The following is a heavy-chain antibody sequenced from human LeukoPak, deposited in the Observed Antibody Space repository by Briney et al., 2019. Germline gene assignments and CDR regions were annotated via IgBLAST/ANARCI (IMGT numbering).Heavy chain of an antibody. Sequence: SETLSLTCAVYGGSFSGYYWSWIRQPPGKGLEWIGEINHNGSTNYNPSLKSRVTISVDTSKNQFSLKLSSVTAADTAVYYCARAVGYCSSTSCYSDYWGQGTLVTVSS. CDR3: ARAVGYCSSTSCYSDY. CDR1: GGSFSGYY. V-gene: IGHV4-34*01. CDR2: INHNGST. D-gene: IGHD2-2*01. J-gene: IGHJ4*02.